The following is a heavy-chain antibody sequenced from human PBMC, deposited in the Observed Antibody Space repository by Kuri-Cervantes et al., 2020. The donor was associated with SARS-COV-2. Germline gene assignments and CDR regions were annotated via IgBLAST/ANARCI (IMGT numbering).Heavy chain of an antibody. J-gene: IGHJ4*02. CDR3: TTLIDC. V-gene: IGHV3-73*01. CDR2: IRSKANSYAT. CDR1: GFTFGDYA. Sequence: GGSLRLSCTASGFTFGDYAMSWVRQASGKGLEWVGRIRSKANSYATAYAASVKGRFTISRDDSKNMAYLQMNSLKTEDTAVYYCTTLIDCWGQDTPVTVSS.